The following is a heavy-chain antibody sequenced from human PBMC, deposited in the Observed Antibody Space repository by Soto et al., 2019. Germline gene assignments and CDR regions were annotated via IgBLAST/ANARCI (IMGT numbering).Heavy chain of an antibody. J-gene: IGHJ4*02. CDR1: SGSISTGNW. CDR2: IYYTGAT. V-gene: IGHV4-4*02. Sequence: QVELQESGPRLVKSSGTLSLTCEVSSGSISTGNWWSWVRQPPGKGLEWIGEIYYTGATNYNPSLKSRVTITIDKSKDQFSLLLTSATAADTAVYYCARVFSSGSGWMYYFDFWGQGILVSVSS. CDR3: ARVFSSGSGWMYYFDF. D-gene: IGHD6-25*01.